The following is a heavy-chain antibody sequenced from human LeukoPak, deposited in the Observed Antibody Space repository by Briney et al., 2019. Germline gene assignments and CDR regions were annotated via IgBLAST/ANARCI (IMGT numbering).Heavy chain of an antibody. CDR2: IYYSGST. CDR3: ARDSYYYYGMDV. J-gene: IGHJ6*02. CDR1: GGSISSYY. V-gene: IGHV4-59*01. Sequence: SETLSLTCTVSGGSISSYYWSWIRQPPGKGLEWIGYIYYSGSTNYNPSLKSRVTISVDTSKNQFSLKLSSVTAADTAVYYCARDSYYYYGMDVWGQGTTVTVSS.